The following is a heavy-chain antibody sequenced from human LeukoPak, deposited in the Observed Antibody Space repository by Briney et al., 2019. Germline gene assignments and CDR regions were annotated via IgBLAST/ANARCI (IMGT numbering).Heavy chain of an antibody. V-gene: IGHV3-23*01. Sequence: PGGSLRLSCAASGFTFSSYAMSWVRQAPGKGLEWVSAISGSGGSTYYADSVKGRFTISRDNSKNTRYLQMNSLRAEDTAVYYCAKDLLFGDYGDPYDYWGQGTLVTVSS. D-gene: IGHD4-17*01. J-gene: IGHJ4*02. CDR2: ISGSGGST. CDR1: GFTFSSYA. CDR3: AKDLLFGDYGDPYDY.